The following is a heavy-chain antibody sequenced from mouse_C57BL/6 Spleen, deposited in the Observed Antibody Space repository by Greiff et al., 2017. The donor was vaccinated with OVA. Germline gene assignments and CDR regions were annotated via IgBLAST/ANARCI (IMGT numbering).Heavy chain of an antibody. V-gene: IGHV1-69*01. J-gene: IGHJ1*03. CDR3: ARSGDYDVGG. Sequence: QVQLQQPGAELVMPGASVKLSCKASGYTFTSYWMHWVKQRPGQGLEWIGEIDPSDSYTNYNQKFKGMSTLTVDKSSSTAYMQLSSLTSEDSADYSCARSGDYDVGGRGTAATLTVA. CDR1: GYTFTSYW. D-gene: IGHD2-4*01. CDR2: IDPSDSYT.